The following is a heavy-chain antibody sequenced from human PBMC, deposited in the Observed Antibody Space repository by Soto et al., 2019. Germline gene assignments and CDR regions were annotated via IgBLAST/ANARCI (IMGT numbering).Heavy chain of an antibody. CDR1: GYSFTTHW. J-gene: IGHJ4*02. D-gene: IGHD3-16*01. V-gene: IGHV5-51*01. CDR2: IYPGDSDT. Sequence: PGESLKISCKGSGYSFTTHWVVWVRQMPGKGLEWMGIIYPGDSDTRYSPSFQGQVTISADESITTAYLQWSSLKASDTAMYYCARSQFDYVWGTSGYFDSWGQGTLVTVSS. CDR3: ARSQFDYVWGTSGYFDS.